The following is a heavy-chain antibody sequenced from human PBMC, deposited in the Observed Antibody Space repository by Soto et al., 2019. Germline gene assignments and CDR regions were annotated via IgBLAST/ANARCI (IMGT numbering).Heavy chain of an antibody. CDR2: ISAYNGNT. Sequence: ASVKVSCKASGYTFTSYGISWVRQAPGQGFEWMGWISAYNGNTNYAQKLQGRVTMTTDTSTSTAYMELRSLRSDDTAVYYCARDDSPITMVRGVIITDYYYYGMDVWGQGTTVTVSS. CDR3: ARDDSPITMVRGVIITDYYYYGMDV. D-gene: IGHD3-10*01. V-gene: IGHV1-18*01. CDR1: GYTFTSYG. J-gene: IGHJ6*02.